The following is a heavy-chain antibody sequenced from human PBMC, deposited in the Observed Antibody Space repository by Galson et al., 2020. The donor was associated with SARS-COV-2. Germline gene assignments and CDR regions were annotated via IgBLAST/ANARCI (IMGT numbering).Heavy chain of an antibody. Sequence: ASETLSLTCTVSGGSISSYFWSWIRQPPGKGLEWIGYTYHSGSTDYNPSLKSRLPKSLDTSKNQTSLRLTSVTAADTAVDYCARGLAPYYYGSGNYDTFDYYGMDVWGQGTTVTVSS. J-gene: IGHJ6*02. CDR2: TYHSGST. CDR1: GGSISSYF. V-gene: IGHV4-59*01. CDR3: ARGLAPYYYGSGNYDTFDYYGMDV. D-gene: IGHD3-10*01.